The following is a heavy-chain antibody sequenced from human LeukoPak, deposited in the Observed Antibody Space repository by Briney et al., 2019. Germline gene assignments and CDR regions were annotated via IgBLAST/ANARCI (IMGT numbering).Heavy chain of an antibody. CDR1: GFSFSCYG. J-gene: IGHJ4*02. V-gene: IGHV3-33*01. CDR2: IWSDGGNK. CDR3: ARGSPDEAAAGRLYYFAY. Sequence: GGSLRLSCAASGFSFSCYGMHWVRQAPGKGLEWVAVIWSDGGNKYYPDSVKGRFTISRDNSKNTLYLQANSLRAEDTAVYYCARGSPDEAAAGRLYYFAYWGQGTLVTVSS. D-gene: IGHD6-13*01.